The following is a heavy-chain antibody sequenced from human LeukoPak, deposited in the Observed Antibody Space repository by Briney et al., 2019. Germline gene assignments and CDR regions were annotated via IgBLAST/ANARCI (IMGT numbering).Heavy chain of an antibody. Sequence: GGSLRLSCAASGFTFSNAWMSWVRQAPGKGLEWVGRIKSKTDGETTHYAAPVKGRFTISRDDSKNTLFLQMNSLKTEDTAVYYCTTVTYYDSSGYYWNFDYWGQGTLVTVSS. CDR1: GFTFSNAW. V-gene: IGHV3-15*01. CDR2: IKSKTDGETT. CDR3: TTVTYYDSSGYYWNFDY. D-gene: IGHD3-22*01. J-gene: IGHJ4*02.